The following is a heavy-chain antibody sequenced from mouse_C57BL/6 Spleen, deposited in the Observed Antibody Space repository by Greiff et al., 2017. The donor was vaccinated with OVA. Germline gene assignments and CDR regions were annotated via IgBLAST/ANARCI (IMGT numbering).Heavy chain of an antibody. V-gene: IGHV1-7*01. CDR2: INPSSGYT. CDR3: ARDGGSSYDYYAMDY. J-gene: IGHJ4*01. D-gene: IGHD1-1*01. Sequence: VQLQQSGAELAKPGASVKLSCKASGYTFTSYWMHWVKQRPGQGLEWIGYINPSSGYTKYNQKFKDKATLTADKSYSTAYMQLSSLTYEDSAVYYCARDGGSSYDYYAMDYWGQGTSVTVSS. CDR1: GYTFTSYW.